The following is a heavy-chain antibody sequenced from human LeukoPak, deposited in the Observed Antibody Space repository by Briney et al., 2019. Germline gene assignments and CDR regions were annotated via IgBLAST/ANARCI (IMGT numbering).Heavy chain of an antibody. Sequence: ASVKVSCKASGYTFTGYYMHWVRQAPGQGLEWMGWMNPNSGNTGYAQKFQGRVTMTRNTSISTAYMELSSLRSEDTAVYYCARIGSSGDFDYWGQGTLVTVSS. V-gene: IGHV1-8*02. J-gene: IGHJ4*02. CDR2: MNPNSGNT. CDR1: GYTFTGYY. CDR3: ARIGSSGDFDY. D-gene: IGHD3-22*01.